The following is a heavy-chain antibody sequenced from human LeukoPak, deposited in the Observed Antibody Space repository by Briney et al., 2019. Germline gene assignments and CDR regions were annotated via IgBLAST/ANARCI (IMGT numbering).Heavy chain of an antibody. V-gene: IGHV4-39*01. Sequence: SETLSLTCTVSGGSISSSSYYWGWIRQPPGKGLEWIGEINHSGSTNYNPSLNSRVTISIDTSKNLFSLRLNSMTAADTAVYYCAKSGGYGLMDKWGQGTLVTVSS. CDR2: INHSGST. CDR3: AKSGGYGLMDK. CDR1: GGSISSSSYY. D-gene: IGHD1-26*01. J-gene: IGHJ4*02.